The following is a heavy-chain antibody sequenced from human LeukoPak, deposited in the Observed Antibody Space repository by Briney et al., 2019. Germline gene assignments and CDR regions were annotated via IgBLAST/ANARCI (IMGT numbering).Heavy chain of an antibody. CDR3: ARATSEVLPFTNWFDP. CDR1: GGSISSSSYY. J-gene: IGHJ5*02. V-gene: IGHV4-39*01. D-gene: IGHD1-26*01. Sequence: SETLSLTCTVSGGSISSSSYYWGWIRQPPGKGLEWIGSIYYSGSTYYNPSLKSRVTISVDTSKNQFSLKLSSVTAADTAVYYCARATSEVLPFTNWFDPWGQGTLVTVSS. CDR2: IYYSGST.